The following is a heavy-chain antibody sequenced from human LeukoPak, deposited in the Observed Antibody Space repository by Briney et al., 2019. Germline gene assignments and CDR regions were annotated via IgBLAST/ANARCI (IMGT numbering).Heavy chain of an antibody. J-gene: IGHJ6*02. CDR3: AKSGGLSGSGRLAMDV. Sequence: PGGSLRLSCAASGFTVSSNYMSWVRQAPGKGLEWVSVIYSGGSTYYADSVKGRFTSSRDNSNNTLYVQMNSLRVEDTAVYYCAKSGGLSGSGRLAMDVWGQGTTVTVSS. CDR1: GFTVSSNY. CDR2: IYSGGST. V-gene: IGHV3-53*01. D-gene: IGHD3-10*01.